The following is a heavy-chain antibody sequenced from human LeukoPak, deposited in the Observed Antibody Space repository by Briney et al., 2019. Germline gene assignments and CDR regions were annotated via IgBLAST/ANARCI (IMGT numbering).Heavy chain of an antibody. CDR3: ARGRTGYQLLGSFDY. CDR2: TSSDLNVK. J-gene: IGHJ4*02. V-gene: IGHV3-30-3*01. CDR1: GFTFRNYV. D-gene: IGHD2-2*01. Sequence: PGGSLRLSCAASGFTFRNYVIHWVRQAPGKGLEWVAVTSSDLNVKLYADSVKGRFTISRDNSKNTLYLQMNSLRAEDTAVYYCARGRTGYQLLGSFDYWGQGTLVTVSS.